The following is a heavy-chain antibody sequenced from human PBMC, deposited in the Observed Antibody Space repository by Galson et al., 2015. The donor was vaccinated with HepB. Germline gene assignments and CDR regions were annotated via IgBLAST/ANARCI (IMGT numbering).Heavy chain of an antibody. CDR3: ARDETTVTHNWFDP. V-gene: IGHV3-21*01. D-gene: IGHD4-11*01. CDR2: ISSSSSYI. J-gene: IGHJ5*02. CDR1: GFTFSTFT. Sequence: SLRLSCAASGFTFSTFTMNWVRQAPGKGLEWVSSISSSSSYIYYADSVKGRFTISRDNAKNSLYLQMSSLRAEDTAVYYCARDETTVTHNWFDPWGQGTLVTVSS.